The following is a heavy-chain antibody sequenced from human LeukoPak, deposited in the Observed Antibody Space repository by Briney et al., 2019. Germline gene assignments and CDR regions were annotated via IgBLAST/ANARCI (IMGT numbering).Heavy chain of an antibody. CDR3: AKVNTYYYGSGSYYHDY. D-gene: IGHD3-10*01. J-gene: IGHJ4*02. Sequence: GGSLRLSCAVSGFSLSNYGIHWVRQAPGKGLEWVTFMQYDGSVEFYADSVKGRFTMSRDNSKNTLYLQMNSLRAEDTAVYYCAKVNTYYYGSGSYYHDYWGQGTLVTVSS. V-gene: IGHV3-30*02. CDR2: MQYDGSVE. CDR1: GFSLSNYG.